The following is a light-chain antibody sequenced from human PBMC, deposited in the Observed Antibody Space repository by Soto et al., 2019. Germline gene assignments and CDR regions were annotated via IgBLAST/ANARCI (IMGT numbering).Light chain of an antibody. V-gene: IGLV1-36*01. J-gene: IGLJ3*02. CDR3: EAWDDSLNGWV. CDR2: YDD. CDR1: RSNVGDNA. Sequence: QSVLTQPSSVSEAPRQRVTISCSGSRSNVGDNAVNWYQQFPGKAPKLLIYYDDLLTSGVSDRFSGSKSGTSASLAISGLQSEDEGDYYCEAWDDSLNGWVFGGGTKLTVL.